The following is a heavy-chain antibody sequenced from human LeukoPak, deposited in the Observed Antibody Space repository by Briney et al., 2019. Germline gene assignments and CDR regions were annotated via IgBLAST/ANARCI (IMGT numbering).Heavy chain of an antibody. CDR2: VYYSGST. J-gene: IGHJ4*02. V-gene: IGHV4-59*01. CDR1: GDSISTYY. Sequence: PSETLSLTCTVSGDSISTYYWSWIRQPPGKGLEWIGYVYYSGSTNYNPSLKSRVTISVDTSKNQFSLKLSSVTAADTAVYYCARGPDYDFWSGPTLLFDYWGQGTLVTVSS. CDR3: ARGPDYDFWSGPTLLFDY. D-gene: IGHD3-3*01.